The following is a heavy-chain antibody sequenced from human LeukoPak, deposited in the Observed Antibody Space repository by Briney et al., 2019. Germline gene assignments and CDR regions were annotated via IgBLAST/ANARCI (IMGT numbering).Heavy chain of an antibody. Sequence: HSGGSLRLSCAASGFTFDDYAMHWVRQPPGKGLEWVSLISGDGGSTYYADSVKGRFTISRDNSKNSLYLQMNSLRTEDTALYYCAKDITMVRGVILDYYYGMDVWGQGTTVTVSS. D-gene: IGHD3-10*01. V-gene: IGHV3-43*02. CDR1: GFTFDDYA. J-gene: IGHJ6*02. CDR3: AKDITMVRGVILDYYYGMDV. CDR2: ISGDGGST.